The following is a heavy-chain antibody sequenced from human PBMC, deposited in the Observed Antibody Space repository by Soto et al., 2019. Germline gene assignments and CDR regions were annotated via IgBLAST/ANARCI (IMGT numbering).Heavy chain of an antibody. CDR2: IRHSGATI. V-gene: IGHV3-48*03. J-gene: IGHJ3*01. Sequence: EVQLAESGGGLVQPGGSLRLSCAASGFQFSSYEMNWVRQAPGKGLEWVAHIRHSGATIFYTDSVKGRFTISKDNTNNSLSLQMNSLRADDTAIYYCARGAFWYTTSTTDYAFHVWGQGTVVTVSS. CDR1: GFQFSSYE. D-gene: IGHD6-6*01. CDR3: ARGAFWYTTSTTDYAFHV.